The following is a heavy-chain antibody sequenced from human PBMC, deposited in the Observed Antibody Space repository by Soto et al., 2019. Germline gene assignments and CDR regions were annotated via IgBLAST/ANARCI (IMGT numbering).Heavy chain of an antibody. CDR2: FDPEDGET. D-gene: IGHD3-22*01. CDR1: GYTLTELS. Sequence: ASVKVSCKVSGYTLTELSMHWVRQAPGKGLEWMGGFDPEDGETIYAQKFQGRVTMTEDTSTDTAYMELSSLRSEDTAVYYCAARWAYDSSGKRLREGFDYWGQGTLVTVSS. V-gene: IGHV1-24*01. J-gene: IGHJ4*02. CDR3: AARWAYDSSGKRLREGFDY.